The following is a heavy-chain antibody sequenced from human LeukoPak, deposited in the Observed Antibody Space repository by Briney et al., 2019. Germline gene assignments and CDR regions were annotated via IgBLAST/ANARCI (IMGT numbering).Heavy chain of an antibody. CDR1: GFTFSDYY. J-gene: IGHJ4*02. CDR3: ARDAAYYDSSGYYV. D-gene: IGHD3-22*01. Sequence: GGSLRLSCAASGFTFSDYYMSWIRQAPGKGLEWVSYISSSGSTIYYADSVKGRFTISRDNAKNSLYLQMNSLRAEDTAVYYCARDAAYYDSSGYYVWGQGTLVSVSS. CDR2: ISSSGSTI. V-gene: IGHV3-11*01.